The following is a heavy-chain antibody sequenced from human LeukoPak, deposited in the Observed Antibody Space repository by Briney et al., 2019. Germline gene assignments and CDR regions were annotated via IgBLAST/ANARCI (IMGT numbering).Heavy chain of an antibody. V-gene: IGHV3-30*04. CDR3: ARDLVAAVVDY. J-gene: IGHJ4*02. Sequence: GGSLRLSCAASGFTFSSYAMHWVRQAPGKGLEWVAVISYDGSNKYYADSVKGRFTISRDNSKNTLYLQMNSPRAEDTAVYYCARDLVAAVVDYWGQRTLVTVS. CDR1: GFTFSSYA. CDR2: ISYDGSNK. D-gene: IGHD2-2*01.